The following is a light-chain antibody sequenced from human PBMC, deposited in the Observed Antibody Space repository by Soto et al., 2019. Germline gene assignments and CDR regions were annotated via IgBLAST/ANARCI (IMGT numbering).Light chain of an antibody. V-gene: IGKV3-15*01. Sequence: EIVMTRSPATLSVAPGERATLSCRASQSVSSNLAWYQQKPGQAPRLLIYGASTRATGIPARFSGSGSGTEFTLTISSLQSEDFVVYYSQQYKHSPPFTVGPGTKLDI. J-gene: IGKJ3*01. CDR2: GAS. CDR1: QSVSSN. CDR3: QQYKHSPPFT.